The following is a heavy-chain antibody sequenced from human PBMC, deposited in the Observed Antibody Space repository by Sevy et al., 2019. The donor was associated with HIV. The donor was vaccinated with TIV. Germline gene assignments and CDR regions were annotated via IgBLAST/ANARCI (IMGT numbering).Heavy chain of an antibody. V-gene: IGHV4-59*08. CDR2: IYYNGHI. Sequence: SETLTLTCTVSGGSITSLYWNWIRQPPGKGLEWIANIYYNGHINYNPSLKSRVTLSLDTSKNQFSLRLSSVTAADMAMYYCAGENAWGRGYSWGQGTLVTVSS. CDR3: AGENAWGRGYS. CDR1: GGSITSLY. J-gene: IGHJ4*02. D-gene: IGHD1-26*01.